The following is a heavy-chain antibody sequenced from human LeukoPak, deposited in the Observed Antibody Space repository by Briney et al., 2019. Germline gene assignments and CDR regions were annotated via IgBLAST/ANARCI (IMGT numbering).Heavy chain of an antibody. Sequence: ASVKVSCKASGYTFSNFGINWVRQAPGQGLEWMGWTSGNNDNPNYGQKFQGRFTVTTDSSTNTAYMELWNLRFDDTAVYYCARDGTSTDDYWGQGTLVTVSS. CDR2: TSGNNDNP. CDR1: GYTFSNFG. V-gene: IGHV1-18*01. J-gene: IGHJ4*02. D-gene: IGHD2-2*01. CDR3: ARDGTSTDDY.